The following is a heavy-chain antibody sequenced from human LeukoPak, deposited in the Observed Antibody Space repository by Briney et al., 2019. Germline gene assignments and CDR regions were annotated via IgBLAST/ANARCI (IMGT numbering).Heavy chain of an antibody. CDR1: GYNFAHDW. Sequence: GESLKISCKGSGYNFAHDWIGWVRQMPGKGLEWMGIIYPGDSDTRYSPSFQGQVTISADKSISTAYLQWSSLKASDTAMYYCASHCSSTSCPRDAFDIWGQGTMVTVSS. CDR3: ASHCSSTSCPRDAFDI. J-gene: IGHJ3*02. D-gene: IGHD2-2*01. V-gene: IGHV5-51*01. CDR2: IYPGDSDT.